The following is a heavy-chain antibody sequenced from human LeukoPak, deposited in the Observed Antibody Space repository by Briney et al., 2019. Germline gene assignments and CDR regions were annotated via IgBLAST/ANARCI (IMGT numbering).Heavy chain of an antibody. J-gene: IGHJ4*02. V-gene: IGHV4-4*07. D-gene: IGHD4-17*01. CDR2: IYTSGST. CDR1: GGSISSYY. Sequence: SETLSLTCTVSGGSISSYYWSWIRQPAGKGLEWIGRIYTSGSTNYNPSLKSRVTMSVETSKNQFSLKLSSVTAADTAVYYCARGLYYGDPFPEFDYWGQGTLVTVSS. CDR3: ARGLYYGDPFPEFDY.